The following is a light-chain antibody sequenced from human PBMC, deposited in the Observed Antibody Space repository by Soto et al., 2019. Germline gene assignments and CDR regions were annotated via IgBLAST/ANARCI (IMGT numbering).Light chain of an antibody. CDR1: SCDVGGYNY. Sequence: QSVLTQPRPVSGSPGQSVPISCTGTSCDVGGYNYVSWYQQHPGKAPKLMIYDVNKRPSGVPDRFSGSKSGNTASLTISGLQAEDEADYYCCSFAGDPYVFGTGTKVTVL. J-gene: IGLJ1*01. CDR2: DVN. V-gene: IGLV2-11*01. CDR3: CSFAGDPYV.